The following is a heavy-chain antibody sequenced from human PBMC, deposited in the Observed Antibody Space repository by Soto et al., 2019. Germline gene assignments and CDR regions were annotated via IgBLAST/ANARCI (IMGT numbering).Heavy chain of an antibody. CDR3: ARVATEKKYCSGGSCYFIEAFDI. Sequence: QVQLRESGPGLVKPSQTLSLTCTVSGGSISSGDYYWSWIRQPPGKGLEWIGYIYYSGSTYYNPSLKSRVTISVDTSKNQFSLKLSSVTAADTAVYYCARVATEKKYCSGGSCYFIEAFDIWGQGTMVTVSS. D-gene: IGHD2-15*01. V-gene: IGHV4-30-4*01. CDR1: GGSISSGDYY. J-gene: IGHJ3*02. CDR2: IYYSGST.